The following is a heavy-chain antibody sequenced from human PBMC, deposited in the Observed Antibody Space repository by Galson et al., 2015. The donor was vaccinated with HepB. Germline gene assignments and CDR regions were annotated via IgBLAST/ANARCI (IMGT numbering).Heavy chain of an antibody. CDR3: ARVSSRSWYSTLRCYYYGMDV. V-gene: IGHV1-18*01. CDR2: ISAYNGNT. D-gene: IGHD6-13*01. Sequence: SVKVSCKASGYTFTSYGISWVRQAPGQGLEWMGWISAYNGNTNYAQKLQGRVTMTTDTSTSTAYMDLRNLRSDDTAVYYCARVSSRSWYSTLRCYYYGMDVWGQGTTVTVSS. CDR1: GYTFTSYG. J-gene: IGHJ6*02.